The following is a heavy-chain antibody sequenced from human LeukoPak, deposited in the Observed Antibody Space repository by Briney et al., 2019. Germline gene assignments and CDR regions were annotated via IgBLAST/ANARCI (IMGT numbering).Heavy chain of an antibody. D-gene: IGHD3-3*01. J-gene: IGHJ6*03. CDR2: ISGSGGST. Sequence: PGGSLRLSCAASGFTFSSYAMSWVRQAPGKGLEWVSAISGSGGSTYYADSVKGRFTISRDNSKNTLYLQMNSLRAEDTAVYYCAKDDYDFWSGYVYYYYMDVWGKGTTVTVSS. V-gene: IGHV3-23*01. CDR1: GFTFSSYA. CDR3: AKDDYDFWSGYVYYYYMDV.